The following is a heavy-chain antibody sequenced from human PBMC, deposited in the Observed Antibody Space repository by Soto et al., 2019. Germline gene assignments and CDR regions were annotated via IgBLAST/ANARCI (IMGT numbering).Heavy chain of an antibody. D-gene: IGHD2-15*01. V-gene: IGHV3-7*01. Sequence: GGSLRLSCAASGFTFSNYWMTWVRQAPGKGLEWVANIKEDGSEKHYVDSVKGRFTISRDNAKNSLYLQMNSLRVEDTTVYFCSRDVVVGAKALNYWGQGALVTVSS. CDR2: IKEDGSEK. J-gene: IGHJ4*02. CDR1: GFTFSNYW. CDR3: SRDVVVGAKALNY.